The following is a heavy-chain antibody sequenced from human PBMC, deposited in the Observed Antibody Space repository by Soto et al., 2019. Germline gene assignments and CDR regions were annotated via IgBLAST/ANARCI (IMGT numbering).Heavy chain of an antibody. CDR1: GGTFSSYA. CDR2: IIPIFGTA. D-gene: IGHD3-3*01. J-gene: IGHJ6*02. V-gene: IGHV1-69*13. Sequence: SVKVSRKASGGTFSSYAISWVRQAPGQGLERMGGIIPIFGTANYAQKFQGRVTITADESTSTAYMELSSLRSEDTAVYYCAIDSSRGGLTIFGVVEAKYGMDVWGQGTTVTVS. CDR3: AIDSSRGGLTIFGVVEAKYGMDV.